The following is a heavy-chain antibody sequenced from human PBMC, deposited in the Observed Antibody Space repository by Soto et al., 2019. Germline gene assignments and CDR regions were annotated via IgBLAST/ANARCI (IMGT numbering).Heavy chain of an antibody. CDR2: IIPILGIA. Sequence: QVQLVQSGAEVKKPGSSVKVSCKASGGTFSSYTISWVRQAPGQGLEWMGRIIPILGIANYAQKFQGRVTITADKSTSTAYMELSSLRSEDTAVYYCARDQTDVSGWHTYFDYWGQGTLVTVSS. J-gene: IGHJ4*02. CDR1: GGTFSSYT. D-gene: IGHD6-19*01. CDR3: ARDQTDVSGWHTYFDY. V-gene: IGHV1-69*08.